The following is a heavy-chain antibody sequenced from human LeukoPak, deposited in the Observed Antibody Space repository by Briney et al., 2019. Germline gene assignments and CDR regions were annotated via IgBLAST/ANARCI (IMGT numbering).Heavy chain of an antibody. D-gene: IGHD3-22*01. CDR1: GLTFSSHW. Sequence: PGGSLRLSCAASGLTFSSHWMHWVRQAPGKGLVWVSRITNDGSSTTYADSVKGRFTISRDNAKNMLYLQVNSLRAEDTAVYYCAKEAPTLYYYDSSGYLPLDYWGQGTLVTVSS. CDR2: ITNDGSST. V-gene: IGHV3-74*01. CDR3: AKEAPTLYYYDSSGYLPLDY. J-gene: IGHJ4*02.